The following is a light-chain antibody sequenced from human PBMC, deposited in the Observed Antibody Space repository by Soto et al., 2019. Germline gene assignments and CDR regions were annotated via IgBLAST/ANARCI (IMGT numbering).Light chain of an antibody. CDR2: GAS. CDR1: QDIHIY. CDR3: QQYYSYPYT. V-gene: IGKV1-8*01. J-gene: IGKJ2*01. Sequence: AIRMTQSPPSMSASTGDGVNITCRASQDIHIYLAWYQQKPGGAPKVLISGASTLQSGVPSRFSGSGSGTEFALTIRSLQAEDFATYYCQQYYSYPYTFGQGTKLEI.